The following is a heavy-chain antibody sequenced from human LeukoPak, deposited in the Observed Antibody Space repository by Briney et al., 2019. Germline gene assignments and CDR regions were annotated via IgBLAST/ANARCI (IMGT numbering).Heavy chain of an antibody. J-gene: IGHJ4*02. Sequence: SETLSLTCTVSGGSISSYYWSWIRQPPGKGLEWIGYIYYSGSTNYNPSLKSRVTISVDTSKNQFSLKLSYVTAADTAVYYCARQQLSQLYYFDYWGQGTLVTVS. V-gene: IGHV4-59*01. CDR3: ARQQLSQLYYFDY. D-gene: IGHD6-13*01. CDR2: IYYSGST. CDR1: GGSISSYY.